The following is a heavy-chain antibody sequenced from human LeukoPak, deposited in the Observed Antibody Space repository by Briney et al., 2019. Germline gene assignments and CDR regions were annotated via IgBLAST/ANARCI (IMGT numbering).Heavy chain of an antibody. V-gene: IGHV4-34*01. CDR2: VNHSRST. CDR1: GGSFSGYY. Sequence: SETLSLTCAVYGGSFSGYYWSWIRQPPGKGLEWIGEVNHSRSTNYNPSLKSRVTISVDTSKNQFSLKLSSVTAADTAVYYCARVRAAAGTGYYYYYYMDVWGKGTTVTVSS. D-gene: IGHD6-13*01. CDR3: ARVRAAAGTGYYYYYYMDV. J-gene: IGHJ6*03.